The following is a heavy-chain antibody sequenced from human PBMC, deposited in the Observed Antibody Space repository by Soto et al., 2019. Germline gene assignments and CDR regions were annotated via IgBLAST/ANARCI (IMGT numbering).Heavy chain of an antibody. CDR1: GYTFTSYA. CDR3: ARSIVVVTTLDD. J-gene: IGHJ4*02. D-gene: IGHD2-21*02. CDR2: INAGNGNT. V-gene: IGHV1-3*01. Sequence: ASVKVSCKASGYTFTSYAMHSVRQAPGQRVEWMGWINAGNGNTKYSQRFQARVTITRDTSASTAYMELSSLRSADTAVYCCARSIVVVTTLDDWGQVTLVTV.